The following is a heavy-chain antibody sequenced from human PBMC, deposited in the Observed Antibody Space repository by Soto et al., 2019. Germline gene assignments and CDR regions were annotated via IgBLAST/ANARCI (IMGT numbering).Heavy chain of an antibody. J-gene: IGHJ4*02. D-gene: IGHD3-22*01. V-gene: IGHV3-30-3*01. CDR3: ARERYYYDSSGYAY. Sequence: GGSLRLSCAASGFTFSGYAMHWVRQAPGKGLEWVAVISYDGSNKYYADSVKGRFTISRDNSKNTLYLQMNGLRSEDTAVYYCARERYYYDSSGYAYWGQGTLVTVSS. CDR1: GFTFSGYA. CDR2: ISYDGSNK.